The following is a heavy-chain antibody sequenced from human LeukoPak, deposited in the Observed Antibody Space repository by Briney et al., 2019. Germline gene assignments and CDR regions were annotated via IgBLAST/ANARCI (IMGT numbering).Heavy chain of an antibody. CDR2: INPNSGDT. V-gene: IGHV1-2*02. D-gene: IGHD2-21*01. CDR3: ARDRIPVRPGWFDH. CDR1: GYTFTGYY. J-gene: IGHJ5*02. Sequence: GASVKVSCKASGYTFTGYYIQWVRQAPGQGLEWMGWINPNSGDTNYAQKFQGRVAMTRDTSISTAYMELSRLRSDDTAVYYCARDRIPVRPGWFDHWGQGTLVSVSS.